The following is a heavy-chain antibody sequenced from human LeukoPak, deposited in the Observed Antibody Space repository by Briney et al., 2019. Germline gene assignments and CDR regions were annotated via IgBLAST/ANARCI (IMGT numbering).Heavy chain of an antibody. J-gene: IGHJ4*02. CDR1: GYTFTDYN. D-gene: IGHD1-26*01. CDR3: ATVGATTAGGYDY. V-gene: IGHV1-2*02. CDR2: ISPNSGDT. Sequence: ASVKVSCKASGYTFTDYNMHWVRQAPGQGLEWMGWISPNSGDTNYAQRFQGRITLTSDTSTTTAYMEVNRLRSDDTAVYYCATVGATTAGGYDYWGQGTLVTVSS.